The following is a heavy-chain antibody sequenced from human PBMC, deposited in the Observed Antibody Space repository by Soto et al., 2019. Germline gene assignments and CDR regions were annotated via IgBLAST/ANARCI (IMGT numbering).Heavy chain of an antibody. J-gene: IGHJ4*02. D-gene: IGHD2-15*01. Sequence: GALRLYCAASGFTFSGSAMHWVRQASGKGVELVGLIISKANSYAKAYAASVKGRFTISRDDSKNTAYLQMNSLKTEDTAVYYCTRGTRIAVXWGQGTMVTVSX. CDR3: TRGTRIAVX. CDR1: GFTFSGSA. V-gene: IGHV3-73*01. CDR2: IISKANSYAK.